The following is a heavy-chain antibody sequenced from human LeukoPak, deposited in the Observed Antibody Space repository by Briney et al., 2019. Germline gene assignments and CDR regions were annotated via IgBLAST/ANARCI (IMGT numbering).Heavy chain of an antibody. CDR2: IWYDGSNI. V-gene: IGHV3-33*06. J-gene: IGHJ6*03. D-gene: IGHD3-10*01. CDR1: GCMFSDYG. Sequence: PGRSLRLSCAASGCMFSDYGMHWVRQAPGKGLEWVAAIWYDGSNIFYADSVKGRFTISRDNSKNALYLQMNSLRAEDTADYYCAKEGDRGEALYYYYMDVWGNGTTVTVSS. CDR3: AKEGDRGEALYYYYMDV.